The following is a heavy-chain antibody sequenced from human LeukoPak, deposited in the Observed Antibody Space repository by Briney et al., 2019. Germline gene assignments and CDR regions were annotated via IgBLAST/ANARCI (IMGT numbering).Heavy chain of an antibody. CDR2: FHTNNGNP. V-gene: IGHV7-4-1*02. D-gene: IGHD2/OR15-2a*01. Sequence: ASVKVSCKASGYTFSHFALHWVRQVPGQGLEWMGWFHTNNGNPTYGQGFTGRFVFSLDTSVSTAYLQISDIKAEDNAVYFCARKNSFDAFDIWGQGTMVTVSS. J-gene: IGHJ3*02. CDR3: ARKNSFDAFDI. CDR1: GYTFSHFA.